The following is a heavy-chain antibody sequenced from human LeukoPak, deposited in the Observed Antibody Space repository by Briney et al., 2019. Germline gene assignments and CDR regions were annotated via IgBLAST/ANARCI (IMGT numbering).Heavy chain of an antibody. D-gene: IGHD3-9*01. J-gene: IGHJ4*02. CDR1: GFTFSSYA. V-gene: IGHV3-23*01. Sequence: GGSLRLSCAASGFTFSSYAMSWVRQAPGKGLEWVSAISGSGGSTYYADSVKGRFTISRDNSKNTLYLQMNSLRAEDTAVYYCAKTLRYFDWLRYYFDYWGQGTLVTVSS. CDR3: AKTLRYFDWLRYYFDY. CDR2: ISGSGGST.